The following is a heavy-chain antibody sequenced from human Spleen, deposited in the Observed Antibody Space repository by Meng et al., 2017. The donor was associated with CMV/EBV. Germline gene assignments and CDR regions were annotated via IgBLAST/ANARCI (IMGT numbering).Heavy chain of an antibody. CDR2: IRYDGTTK. CDR3: VKGAGWTFDY. V-gene: IGHV3-30*02. J-gene: IGHJ4*02. Sequence: GESLKISCAASGLTFSDFGMNWVRQAPGKGLEWVAFIRYDGTTKYYADSVKGRFTISRDNSKNTLYLQMNSLRAEDTAVYYCVKGAGWTFDYWGQGTLVTVSS. D-gene: IGHD1-14*01. CDR1: GLTFSDFG.